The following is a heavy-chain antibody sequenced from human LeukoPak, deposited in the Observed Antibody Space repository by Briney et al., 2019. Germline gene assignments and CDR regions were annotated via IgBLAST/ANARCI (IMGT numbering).Heavy chain of an antibody. Sequence: PSETLSLTCAVYGGSFSGYYWSWIRQPPGKGLEWIGEINHSGSTNYNPSLKSRVTISVDTSKNQFSLKLSSVTAADTAVYYCARVSYYYDSGLDYWGQGTLVTVSS. CDR3: ARVSYYYDSGLDY. V-gene: IGHV4-34*01. J-gene: IGHJ4*02. D-gene: IGHD3-22*01. CDR2: INHSGST. CDR1: GGSFSGYY.